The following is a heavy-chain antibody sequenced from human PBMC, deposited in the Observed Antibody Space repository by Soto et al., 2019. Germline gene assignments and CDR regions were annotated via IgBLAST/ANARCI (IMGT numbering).Heavy chain of an antibody. Sequence: PSLTGTVSGGSISSGGYYWSWIRQHPGKGLEWIGYIYYSGSTYYNPSLKSRVTISVDTSKNQSSLKLSSVTAADTAVYYCASVKGYYYYYGMDVWGQGTTVTVSS. CDR1: GGSISSGGYY. CDR3: ASVKGYYYYYGMDV. V-gene: IGHV4-31*03. J-gene: IGHJ6*02. CDR2: IYYSGST.